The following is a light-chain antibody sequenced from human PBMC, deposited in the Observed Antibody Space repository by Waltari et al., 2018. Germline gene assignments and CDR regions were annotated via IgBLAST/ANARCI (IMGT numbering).Light chain of an antibody. CDR3: LQHNSYPYS. CDR1: QGISSY. V-gene: IGKV1-17*01. J-gene: IGKJ2*03. CDR2: AAT. Sequence: DIPMSQSTPSLSASAGDTVTITCRARQGISSYLNWFQQKPGKAPKLLIYAATTLQSGVPSRFSGSGSGTEFTLTISSLQPEDFAAYYCLQHNSYPYSFGQGTKVEIK.